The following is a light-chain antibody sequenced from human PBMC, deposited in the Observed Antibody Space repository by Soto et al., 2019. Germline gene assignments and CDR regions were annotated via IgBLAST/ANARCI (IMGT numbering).Light chain of an antibody. Sequence: DIQMTQSPSTLSASVGDIVTISCRASQGIRKDLGWYQQKPGKAPKRLIYAASTLQSGVPSRCSGSGSRTEFTLTISSLQPEDFATYYCLQQNTNPLTFGQGTKVEIK. V-gene: IGKV1-17*01. CDR1: QGIRKD. CDR3: LQQNTNPLT. J-gene: IGKJ1*01. CDR2: AAS.